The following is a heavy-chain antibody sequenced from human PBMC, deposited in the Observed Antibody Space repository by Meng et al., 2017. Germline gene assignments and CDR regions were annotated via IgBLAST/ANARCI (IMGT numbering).Heavy chain of an antibody. CDR1: GGSFSGYY. CDR3: ARDTVEAYCGGDCCPLGY. CDR2: INHSGST. Sequence: GPLQEWGAGLLKPSETLSLTCAVYGGSFSGYYWSWIRQPPGKGLEWIGEINHSGSTNYNPSLKSRVTISVDTSKNQFSLKLSSVTAADTAVYYCARDTVEAYCGGDCCPLGYWGQGTLVTVSS. J-gene: IGHJ4*02. V-gene: IGHV4-34*01. D-gene: IGHD2-21*02.